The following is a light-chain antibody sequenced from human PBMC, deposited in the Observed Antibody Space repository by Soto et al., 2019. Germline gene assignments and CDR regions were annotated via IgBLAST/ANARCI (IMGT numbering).Light chain of an antibody. V-gene: IGLV4-69*01. CDR3: QTWGTGIQV. CDR1: SGHSSSA. CDR2: LNSAGSH. J-gene: IGLJ2*01. Sequence: QLVLTQSPSASASLGASVKLTCTLSSGHSSSAIAWHQQHPEKGPRYLMKLNSAGSHSKGDGIPDRFSGSSSGAERYLTISSLQSEDEADYYCQTWGTGIQVFGGGTKLTVL.